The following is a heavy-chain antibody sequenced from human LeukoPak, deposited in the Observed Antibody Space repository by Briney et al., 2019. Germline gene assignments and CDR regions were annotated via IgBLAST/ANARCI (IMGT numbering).Heavy chain of an antibody. D-gene: IGHD3-3*01. CDR2: IIPIFGTA. CDR3: ARHRYFWSGYYYYYYYYMDV. Sequence: ASVKVSCKASGYTFTSYAISWVRQAPGQGLEWMGGIIPIFGTANYAQKFQGRVTITADESTSTAYMELSSLRSEDTAVYYCARHRYFWSGYYYYYYYYMDVWGKGTTVTVSS. CDR1: GYTFTSYA. J-gene: IGHJ6*03. V-gene: IGHV1-69*13.